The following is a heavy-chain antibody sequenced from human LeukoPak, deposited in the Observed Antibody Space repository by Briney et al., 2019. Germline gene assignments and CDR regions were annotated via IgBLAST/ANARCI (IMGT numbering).Heavy chain of an antibody. CDR2: INPNSGGT. J-gene: IGHJ4*02. CDR1: GYTFTGYY. D-gene: IGHD2-21*02. CDR3: ARDHIVVVTAIPLDY. V-gene: IGHV1-2*02. Sequence: ASVKVSCKASGYTFTGYYMHWVRQAPGQGLEWMGWINPNSGGTNYAQKFQGRVTMTRDTSISTAYMELSRLRSDDTAVYYCARDHIVVVTAIPLDYWGQGTLVTVSS.